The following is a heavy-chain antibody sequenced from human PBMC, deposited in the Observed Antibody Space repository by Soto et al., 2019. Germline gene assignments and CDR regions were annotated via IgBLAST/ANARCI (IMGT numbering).Heavy chain of an antibody. V-gene: IGHV3-30-3*01. CDR1: GFAFSSYV. CDR2: ISHDGTTT. J-gene: IGHJ4*02. Sequence: QIHLVESGGGVVQPGKSLRLSCTASGFAFSSYVMYWGRQAPGKGLEWVAFISHDGTTTDYADSVKGRFTISRDNAENTCSLHMSSLRVEDTAVYYCTRSGWGKAFDYWGQGTPVTVSS. CDR3: TRSGWGKAFDY. D-gene: IGHD7-27*01.